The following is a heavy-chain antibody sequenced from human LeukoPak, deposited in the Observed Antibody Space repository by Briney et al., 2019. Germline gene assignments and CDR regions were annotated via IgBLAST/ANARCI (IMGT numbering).Heavy chain of an antibody. CDR1: GFTFSNAW. J-gene: IGHJ4*02. V-gene: IGHV3-21*04. D-gene: IGHD2-2*01. CDR3: AKVKNPYCSSTSCYPFDY. Sequence: GGSLRLSCAGAGFTFSNAWMSWVRQAPGKGLEWVSSISSSSSYIYYADSVKGRFTISRDNAKNSLYLQMNSLRAEDTAVYYCAKVKNPYCSSTSCYPFDYWGQGTLVTVSS. CDR2: ISSSSSYI.